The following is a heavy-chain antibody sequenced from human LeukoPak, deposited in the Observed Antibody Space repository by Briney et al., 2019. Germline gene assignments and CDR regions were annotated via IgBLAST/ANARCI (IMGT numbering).Heavy chain of an antibody. CDR3: ARGGPHYDIWTTYKGGFYYLDV. V-gene: IGHV4-34*01. CDR2: INHSGST. Sequence: ASETLSLTCAVNGGSFSGYSWTWIRQAPGKGLEWIGEINHSGSTKYNASLKSRVTISVDASTNRFYLELSSVTAAATAVYYCARGGPHYDIWTTYKGGFYYLDVWDKGTTVTVSS. J-gene: IGHJ6*03. CDR1: GGSFSGYS. D-gene: IGHD3/OR15-3a*01.